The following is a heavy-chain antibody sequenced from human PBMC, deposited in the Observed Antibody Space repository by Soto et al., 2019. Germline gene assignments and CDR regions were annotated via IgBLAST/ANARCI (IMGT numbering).Heavy chain of an antibody. CDR1: GFTFADSG. V-gene: IGHV3-20*04. J-gene: IGHJ5*02. CDR2: INRTGDSI. CDR3: ARGGAWLRFPTFSDP. Sequence: EVQLVESGGAVVRPGGSLRLSCAASGFTFADSGMNWVRQAPGKGLQWVSGINRTGDSIVYADSVKGRFTISRDKAKNALSLQRESLRPEDTAVYYCARGGAWLRFPTFSDPWGQGTPVNVSS. D-gene: IGHD5-12*01.